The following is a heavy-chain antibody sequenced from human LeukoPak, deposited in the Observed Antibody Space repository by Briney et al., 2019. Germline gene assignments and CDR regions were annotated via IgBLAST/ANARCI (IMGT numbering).Heavy chain of an antibody. Sequence: SQTLSLTCAVSGGSISSGGYSWSWIRQPPGTGLEWIGYIYHSGSTYYNPSLKSRVTISVDRSKNQFSLKLSSVTAADTAVYYCARGGSSYYGSGSYPPPFDYWGQGTLVTVSS. CDR1: GGSISSGGYS. CDR3: ARGGSSYYGSGSYPPPFDY. D-gene: IGHD3-10*01. CDR2: IYHSGST. J-gene: IGHJ4*02. V-gene: IGHV4-30-2*01.